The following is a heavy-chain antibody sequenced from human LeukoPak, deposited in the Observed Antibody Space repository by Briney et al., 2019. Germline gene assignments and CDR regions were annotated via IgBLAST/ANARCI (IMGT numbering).Heavy chain of an antibody. D-gene: IGHD5-12*01. CDR1: GYTFSTYY. CDR3: TREGTGYSGYDYSY. Sequence: GASVKVSCKASGYTFSTYYLHWVRQAPGQGLDRMGIINPTGGSTTYAQKFQGRVTMTRDTSTTTVYMELSSLRSDDTAVYYCTREGTGYSGYDYSYWGQGTLVTVSS. J-gene: IGHJ4*02. CDR2: INPTGGST. V-gene: IGHV1-46*03.